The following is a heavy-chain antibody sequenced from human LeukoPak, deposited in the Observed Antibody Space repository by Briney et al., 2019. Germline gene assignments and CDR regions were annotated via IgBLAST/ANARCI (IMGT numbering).Heavy chain of an antibody. D-gene: IGHD2-15*01. CDR3: ARGPLVVVAGQREGALFDY. J-gene: IGHJ4*02. CDR1: GFTFSSYA. Sequence: GGSLRLSCAASGFTFSSYAMHWVRQAPGKGLEYVSAISSNGGSTYYANSVKGRFTISRDNSKNTLYLQMGSLRAEDMAVYYCARGPLVVVAGQREGALFDYWGQGTLVTVSS. V-gene: IGHV3-64*01. CDR2: ISSNGGST.